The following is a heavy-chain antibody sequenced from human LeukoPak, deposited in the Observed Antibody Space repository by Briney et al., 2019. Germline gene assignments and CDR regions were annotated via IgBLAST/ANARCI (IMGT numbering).Heavy chain of an antibody. J-gene: IGHJ3*01. CDR2: VNSDGSYT. Sequence: GGSLRLSCAASGFTFSSYWMHWVRQVPGKGPVWVSRVNSDGSYTSYGDSVRGRFTISRDNAKDTLYLQMNSLRPDDTAVYCCARDLLDESSGSGYDAFDVWGPGAMVTVSS. V-gene: IGHV3-74*01. CDR1: GFTFSSYW. D-gene: IGHD3-22*01. CDR3: ARDLLDESSGSGYDAFDV.